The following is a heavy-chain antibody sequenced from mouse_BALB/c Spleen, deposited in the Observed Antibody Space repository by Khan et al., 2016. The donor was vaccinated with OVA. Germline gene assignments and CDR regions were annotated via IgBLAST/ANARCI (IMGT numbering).Heavy chain of an antibody. Sequence: QVQLQQSGAELARPGASVKLSCKASGYTFTDYYINWVKQRTGQGLEWIGKISPGSGDTYYNERFKGKATLTADKSSSTAYMQLSSLTSEASAVYYCARRNYFGYTFAYWGQGTLVTVSA. CDR2: ISPGSGDT. CDR1: GYTFTDYY. J-gene: IGHJ3*01. D-gene: IGHD1-2*01. CDR3: ARRNYFGYTFAY. V-gene: IGHV1-77*01.